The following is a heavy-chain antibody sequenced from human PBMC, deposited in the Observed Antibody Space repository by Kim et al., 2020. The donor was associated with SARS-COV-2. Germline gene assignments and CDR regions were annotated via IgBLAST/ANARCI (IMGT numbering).Heavy chain of an antibody. Sequence: GGSLRLSCAASGFTFSSYEMNWVRQAPGKGLEWVSYISSSGSTIYYADSVKGRLTNSRDNAKNSLYLQMNGLRAEDTAVYYCARVGYSGSWYMPRRASYYYGMDVWGAGTTVTLSS. CDR3: ARVGYSGSWYMPRRASYYYGMDV. J-gene: IGHJ6*02. V-gene: IGHV3-48*03. CDR2: ISSSGSTI. CDR1: GFTFSSYE. D-gene: IGHD6-13*01.